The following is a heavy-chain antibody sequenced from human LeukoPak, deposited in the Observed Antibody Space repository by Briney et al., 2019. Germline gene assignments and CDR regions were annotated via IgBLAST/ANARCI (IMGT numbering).Heavy chain of an antibody. CDR3: ARVAAGTSNYFDY. J-gene: IGHJ4*02. V-gene: IGHV3-21*01. CDR1: GFTFSSYS. CDR2: ISSSSSYI. Sequence: GXSLRLSCAASGFTFSSYSMNWVRQAPGKGLEWVSSISSSSSYIYYADSVKGRFTISRDNAKNSLYLQMNSLRAEDTAVYYCARVAAGTSNYFDYWGQGTLVTVSS. D-gene: IGHD6-13*01.